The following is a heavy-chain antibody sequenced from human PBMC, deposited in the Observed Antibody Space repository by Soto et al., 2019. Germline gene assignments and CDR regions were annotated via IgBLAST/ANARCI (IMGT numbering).Heavy chain of an antibody. CDR2: INAGNGNT. Sequence: ASVKVSCKASGYTFTSYAMHWVRQAPGQRLEWMGWINAGNGNTKYSQKFQGRVTISRDTSASTAYMELSSLRSEDTAVYYCARSIVVVTALDYWGQGTLVTVSS. CDR1: GYTFTSYA. CDR3: ARSIVVVTALDY. V-gene: IGHV1-3*01. D-gene: IGHD2-21*02. J-gene: IGHJ4*02.